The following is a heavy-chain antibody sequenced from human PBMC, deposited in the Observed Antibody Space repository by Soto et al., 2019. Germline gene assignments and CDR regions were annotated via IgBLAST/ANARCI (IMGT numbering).Heavy chain of an antibody. D-gene: IGHD3-10*01. CDR1: GCTFSSYA. CDR2: IIPIFGTA. CDR3: ARSMVRGLNADYYYGMDV. Sequence: SVKVSCKASGCTFSSYAISWVRQAPGQGLEWMGGIIPIFGTANYAQKFQGRVTITADESTSTAYMELSSLRSEDTAVYYCARSMVRGLNADYYYGMDVWGQGTTVTVSS. V-gene: IGHV1-69*13. J-gene: IGHJ6*02.